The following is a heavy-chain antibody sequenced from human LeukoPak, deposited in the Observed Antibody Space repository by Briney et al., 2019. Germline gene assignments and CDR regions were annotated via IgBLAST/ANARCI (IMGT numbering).Heavy chain of an antibody. J-gene: IGHJ4*02. V-gene: IGHV3-73*01. Sequence: PGGSLRLSCAAPGFTFSGSAMHWVRQASGKGLEWVGRIRTKPNNYATAYAASVEGRFTISRDDSRNTAYLQMNTLKTEDTAVYYCTTNWNDVLNSWGQGTLVTVSS. CDR2: IRTKPNNYAT. CDR3: TTNWNDVLNS. D-gene: IGHD1-20*01. CDR1: GFTFSGSA.